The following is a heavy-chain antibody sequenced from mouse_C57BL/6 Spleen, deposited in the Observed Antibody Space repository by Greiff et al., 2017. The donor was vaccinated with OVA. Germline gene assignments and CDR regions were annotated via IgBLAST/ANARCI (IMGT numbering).Heavy chain of an antibody. CDR1: GFTFSSYG. D-gene: IGHD3-2*02. CDR2: ISSGGSYT. J-gene: IGHJ2*01. CDR3: ARRDSSGYDYFDY. V-gene: IGHV5-6*01. Sequence: EVQGVESGGDLVKPGGSLKLSCAASGFTFSSYGMSWVRQTPDKRLEWVATISSGGSYTYYPDSVKGRFTISRDNAKNTLYLQMSSLKSEDTAMYYCARRDSSGYDYFDYWGQGTTLTVSS.